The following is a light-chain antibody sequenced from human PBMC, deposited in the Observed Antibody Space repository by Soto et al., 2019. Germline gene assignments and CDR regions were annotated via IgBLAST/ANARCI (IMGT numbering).Light chain of an antibody. V-gene: IGKV3-20*01. CDR2: GAS. J-gene: IGKJ2*01. CDR3: QQYGSAPPFT. Sequence: EIVLTQSPGTLSLSPGERATLSCRASQSVSSRYLAWYQQKPGQAPRLLIYGASNRATGIPDRFSGSGSGTDFTLTISRLEPEDFAVYFCQQYGSAPPFTFGQGTKVEIK. CDR1: QSVSSRY.